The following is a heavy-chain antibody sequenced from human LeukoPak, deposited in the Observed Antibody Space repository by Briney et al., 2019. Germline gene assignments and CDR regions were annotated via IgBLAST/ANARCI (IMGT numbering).Heavy chain of an antibody. CDR1: GYTITSQG. D-gene: IGHD3-22*01. CDR2: ISAYNGNT. J-gene: IGHJ4*02. V-gene: IGHV1-18*01. CDR3: ARVSYDSSGYPHYFDY. Sequence: GASVKVSCKASGYTITSQGISWVRQAPGQGLEWMGWISAYNGNTNYAQKLQGRVTMTTDTSTSTAYMELRSLRSDDTAVYYCARVSYDSSGYPHYFDYWGQGTLVTVSS.